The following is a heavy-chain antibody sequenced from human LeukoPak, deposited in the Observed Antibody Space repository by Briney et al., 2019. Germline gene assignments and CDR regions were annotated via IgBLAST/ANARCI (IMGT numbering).Heavy chain of an antibody. CDR2: ISSNGGST. CDR3: ARVDSGSACAS. Sequence: GGSLRLSCAASGFTFSNYAMTWVRQAPGKGLQFVSAISSNGGSTYYANSVKGRFTISRDISKNTLYLQMGSLRPEDMAVYYCARVDSGSACASWGQGILVTVSS. CDR1: GFTFSNYA. V-gene: IGHV3-64*01. D-gene: IGHD6-19*01. J-gene: IGHJ1*01.